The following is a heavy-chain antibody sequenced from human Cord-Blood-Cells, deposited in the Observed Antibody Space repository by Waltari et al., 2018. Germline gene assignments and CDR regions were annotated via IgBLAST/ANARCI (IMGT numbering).Heavy chain of an antibody. D-gene: IGHD6-13*01. CDR2: NIPIFGTA. V-gene: IGHV1-69*01. J-gene: IGHJ5*02. CDR1: GGTFSSYA. Sequence: QVQLVQSGAEVKKPGSSVKVSCKASGGTFSSYAISWVRQAHGQGLEWMGGNIPIFGTANYAQKFQGRVTITADESTSTAYMELSSLRSEDTAVYYCARCRIAAAEQLFNWFDPWGQGTLVTVSS. CDR3: ARCRIAAAEQLFNWFDP.